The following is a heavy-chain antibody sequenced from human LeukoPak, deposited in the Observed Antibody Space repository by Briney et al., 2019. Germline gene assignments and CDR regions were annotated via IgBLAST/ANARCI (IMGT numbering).Heavy chain of an antibody. D-gene: IGHD3-10*01. CDR2: IDPSDSYT. Sequence: GESLKISCKGSGYSFTSHWISWVRQMPGKGLEWMGRIDPSDSYTNYRPSFQGHVTISADRSTSTAYLQWSSLKASDTAMYYCARHRLPGGSRHYGSGSSDYWGQGTLVTVSS. J-gene: IGHJ4*02. V-gene: IGHV5-10-1*01. CDR1: GYSFTSHW. CDR3: ARHRLPGGSRHYGSGSSDY.